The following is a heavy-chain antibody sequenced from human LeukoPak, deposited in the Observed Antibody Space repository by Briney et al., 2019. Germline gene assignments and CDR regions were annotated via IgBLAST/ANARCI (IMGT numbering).Heavy chain of an antibody. Sequence: PGGSLRLSCAASGFTFSDYGMHWVRQAPGKGLEWVAFTRYDGVNKYYADSVKGRFTISRDNSKNTLYVQMNSLRPDDTAVYHCAKGYSSGWMGAFDYWGQGTLVTASS. CDR3: AKGYSSGWMGAFDY. CDR2: TRYDGVNK. D-gene: IGHD6-19*01. CDR1: GFTFSDYG. V-gene: IGHV3-30*02. J-gene: IGHJ4*02.